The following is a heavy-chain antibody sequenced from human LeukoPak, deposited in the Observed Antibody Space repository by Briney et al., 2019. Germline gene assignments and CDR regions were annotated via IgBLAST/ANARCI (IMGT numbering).Heavy chain of an antibody. CDR3: ARIDPVMYYFDY. CDR2: ICPGDSDI. Sequence: GESLKISCEGSGYTIINYCIAWVRQMPGKGLEWMGIICPGDSDIRYNPSFQGQVTVSVDKSISTAYLQWSSLKASDTAMYYCARIDPVMYYFDYWGQGTLVTVSS. J-gene: IGHJ4*02. CDR1: GYTIINYC. V-gene: IGHV5-51*01.